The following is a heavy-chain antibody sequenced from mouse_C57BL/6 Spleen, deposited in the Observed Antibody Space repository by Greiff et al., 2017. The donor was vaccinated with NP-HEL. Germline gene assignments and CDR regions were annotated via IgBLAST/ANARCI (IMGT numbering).Heavy chain of an antibody. V-gene: IGHV1-54*01. Sequence: QVHVKQSGAELVRPGTSVKVSCKASGYAFTNYLIAWVKQRPGQGLEWIGVINPGSGGTNYNEKFKGKATLTADKSSSTAYMQRSSLTSEDSAVYFCARGRKEDDYWGQGTTLTGSS. CDR2: INPGSGGT. CDR3: ARGRKEDDY. CDR1: GYAFTNYL. J-gene: IGHJ2*01.